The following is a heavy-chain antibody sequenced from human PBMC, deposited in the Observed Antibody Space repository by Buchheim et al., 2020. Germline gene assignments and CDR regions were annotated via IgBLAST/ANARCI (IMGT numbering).Heavy chain of an antibody. Sequence: QVQLQQWGAGLLKPSETLSLTCAVYGGSFSGYYWSWIRQPPGRGLEWIGEINHSGSTNYNPSLTRRVTLSVHKSQHQFSSKLSSVTAAYTAVYYCARVKTYYYDSSGYFTLRAYYYIDVWGKGTT. CDR1: GGSFSGYY. J-gene: IGHJ6*03. V-gene: IGHV4-34*01. CDR2: INHSGST. D-gene: IGHD3-22*01. CDR3: ARVKTYYYDSSGYFTLRAYYYIDV.